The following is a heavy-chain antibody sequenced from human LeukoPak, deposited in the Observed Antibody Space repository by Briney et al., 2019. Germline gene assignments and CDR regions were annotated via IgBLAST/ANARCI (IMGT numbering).Heavy chain of an antibody. CDR3: AKVDRQLWY. Sequence: GGSLRLSCAASGFTFSSYGMHWVRQAPVKGLEWVAVIRSDGNKYYADSVKGRFTISRDNSKNTLYLQMNSLRAEDTAVYYCAKVDRQLWYWGQGTLVTVSS. CDR1: GFTFSSYG. J-gene: IGHJ4*02. V-gene: IGHV3-30*02. CDR2: IRSDGNK. D-gene: IGHD5-18*01.